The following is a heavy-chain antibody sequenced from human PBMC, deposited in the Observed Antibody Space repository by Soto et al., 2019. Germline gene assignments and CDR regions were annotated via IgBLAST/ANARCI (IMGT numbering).Heavy chain of an antibody. V-gene: IGHV6-1*01. CDR3: TQAAGYISTWFFDS. J-gene: IGHJ4*02. CDR1: VDSVSSNSAA. Sequence: SQTLSLTCAISVDSVSSNSAAWNWIRQSPSRGLEWLGRTYYRSKWYSDYAVSVKSRITINPDTSKNQFSLQLNSVTPEDTAVYYCTQAAGYISTWFFDSWAQGTLVTVSS. D-gene: IGHD6-13*01. CDR2: TYYRSKWYS.